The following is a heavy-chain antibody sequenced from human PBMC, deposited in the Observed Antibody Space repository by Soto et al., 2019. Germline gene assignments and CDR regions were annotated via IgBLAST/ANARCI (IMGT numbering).Heavy chain of an antibody. J-gene: IGHJ4*02. V-gene: IGHV3-48*01. CDR3: ARPDYYDTTGYYED. D-gene: IGHD3-22*01. Sequence: GGSLRLSCAASGFIXSRYNMNWVRQAPGKGLEWVAYISRSGSTIYYAGSVKGRFTISRDNTKNSLYLQMNSLRVEDTALYYCARPDYYDTTGYYEDWGQGTQVTVSS. CDR2: ISRSGSTI. CDR1: GFIXSRYN.